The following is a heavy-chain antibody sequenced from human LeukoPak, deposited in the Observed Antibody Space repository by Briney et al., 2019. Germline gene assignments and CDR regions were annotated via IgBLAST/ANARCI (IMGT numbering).Heavy chain of an antibody. V-gene: IGHV5-51*01. CDR3: ARGRRGLVSLFRYYYYGMDV. D-gene: IGHD6-19*01. J-gene: IGHJ6*02. CDR2: IYPGDSDT. Sequence: GESLKISCKGSGYNFTSYWIGWVRQMPGKGLEWMGIIYPGDSDTRYSPSFQGQVTISADKSISTAYLQWSSLKASDTAMYYCARGRRGLVSLFRYYYYGMDVWGQGTTVTVSS. CDR1: GYNFTSYW.